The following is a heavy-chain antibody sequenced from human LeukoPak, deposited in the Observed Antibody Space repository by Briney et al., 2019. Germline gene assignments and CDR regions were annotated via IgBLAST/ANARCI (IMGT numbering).Heavy chain of an antibody. CDR1: GFTFSIYG. D-gene: IGHD2-8*02. CDR2: ISDNGERT. Sequence: TGGSLRLSCAVSGFTFSIYGMNWVRQAPGKGLEWVSAISDNGERTYYADSVKGQFTISRDNSKSTLYLQMNSLRAEDTAVYYCAKERGVSKPFDYWGQGTLVTVSS. V-gene: IGHV3-23*01. J-gene: IGHJ4*02. CDR3: AKERGVSKPFDY.